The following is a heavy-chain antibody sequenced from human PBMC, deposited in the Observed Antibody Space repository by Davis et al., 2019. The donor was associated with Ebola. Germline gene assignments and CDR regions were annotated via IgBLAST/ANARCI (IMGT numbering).Heavy chain of an antibody. CDR2: IYYSGST. CDR3: ARQPTLLRFLEWLQYNWFDP. D-gene: IGHD3-3*01. J-gene: IGHJ5*02. Sequence: MPSETLSLTCTVSGGSISSSSYYWGWIRQPPGKGPEWIGSIYYSGSTYYNPSLKSRVTISVDTSKNQFSLKLSSVTAADTAVYYCARQPTLLRFLEWLQYNWFDPWGQGTLVTVSS. V-gene: IGHV4-39*01. CDR1: GGSISSSSYY.